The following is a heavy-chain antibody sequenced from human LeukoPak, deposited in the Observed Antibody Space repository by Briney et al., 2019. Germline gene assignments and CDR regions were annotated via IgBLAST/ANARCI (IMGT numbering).Heavy chain of an antibody. CDR2: INHSGST. D-gene: IGHD2-8*01. Sequence: SETLSLTCAVYGGSFSGYYWSWIRQPPGKGLEWIGEINHSGSTNYNPSLKSRVTISVDTSKNQFSLKLSSVTAADTAVYYCAREVVLMVYAIPNMPNWFDPWGQGTLVTVSS. CDR1: GGSFSGYY. V-gene: IGHV4-34*01. J-gene: IGHJ5*02. CDR3: AREVVLMVYAIPNMPNWFDP.